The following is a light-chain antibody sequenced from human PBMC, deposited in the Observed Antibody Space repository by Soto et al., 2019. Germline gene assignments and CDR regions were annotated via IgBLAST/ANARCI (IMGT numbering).Light chain of an antibody. CDR2: EVS. CDR1: SSDIGTYDY. V-gene: IGLV2-8*01. J-gene: IGLJ1*01. CDR3: TSYTGDDFTFV. Sequence: QSVLTQPPSASGSLGQSVTISCTGTSSDIGTYDYVSWYQQHPGRAPKLIIFEVSKRPLGVPDRFSGSKSGNTASLIVSGLHPDDEAEYHCTSYTGDDFTFVFGTGTKLTVL.